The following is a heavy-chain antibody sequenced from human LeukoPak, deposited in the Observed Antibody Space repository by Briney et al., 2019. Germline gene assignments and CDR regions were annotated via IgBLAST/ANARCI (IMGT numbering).Heavy chain of an antibody. CDR2: INHSGST. Sequence: SETLSLTCAVYGGSFSGYYWSWTRQPPGKGLEWIGEINHSGSTNYNPSLKSRVTISVDTSKNQFSLKLSSVTAADTAVYYCARAVDCSSTSCYLSYYYYGMDVWGQGATVTVSS. J-gene: IGHJ6*02. V-gene: IGHV4-34*01. CDR3: ARAVDCSSTSCYLSYYYYGMDV. D-gene: IGHD2-2*01. CDR1: GGSFSGYY.